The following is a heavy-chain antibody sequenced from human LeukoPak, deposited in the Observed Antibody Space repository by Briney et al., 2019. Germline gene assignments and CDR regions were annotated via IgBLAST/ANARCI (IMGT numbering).Heavy chain of an antibody. D-gene: IGHD3-22*01. V-gene: IGHV3-23*01. CDR3: AKDPPYYYDSSGYFLGGY. CDR2: ISGSGGST. J-gene: IGHJ4*02. Sequence: GGSLGLSCAASGFTFSSYAMSWVRQAPGKGLEWVSAISGSGGSTYYADPVKGRFTISRDNSKNTLYLQMNSLRAEDTAVYYCAKDPPYYYDSSGYFLGGYWGQGTLVTVSS. CDR1: GFTFSSYA.